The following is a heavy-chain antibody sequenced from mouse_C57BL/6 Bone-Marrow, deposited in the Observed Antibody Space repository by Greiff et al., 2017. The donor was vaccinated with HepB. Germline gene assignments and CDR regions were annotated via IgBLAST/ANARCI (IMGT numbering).Heavy chain of an antibody. CDR2: IDPSDSYT. D-gene: IGHD2-5*01. CDR1: GYTFTSYW. V-gene: IGHV1-50*01. CDR3: ARGRAYYSNFGDY. J-gene: IGHJ2*01. Sequence: QVQLQQPGAELVKPGASVKLSCKASGYTFTSYWMQWVKQRPGQGLEWIGEIDPSDSYTNYNQKFKGKATLTVDTSSSTAYMQLSSLTSEDSAVYYCARGRAYYSNFGDYWGQGTTLTVSS.